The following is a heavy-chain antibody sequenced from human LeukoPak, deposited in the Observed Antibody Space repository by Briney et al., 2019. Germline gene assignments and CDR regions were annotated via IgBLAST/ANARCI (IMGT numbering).Heavy chain of an antibody. J-gene: IGHJ4*02. V-gene: IGHV4-59*01. CDR1: GGSISSYY. D-gene: IGHD2-21*02. CDR3: ARDCGGDCSPL. Sequence: PSETLSLTCTVSGGSISSYYWSWIRQPPGKGLEWIGYIYYSGSTNYNPSLKSRVTISVDTSKNQFSLKLSSVTAADTAVYYCARDCGGDCSPLWGQGTLVTVSS. CDR2: IYYSGST.